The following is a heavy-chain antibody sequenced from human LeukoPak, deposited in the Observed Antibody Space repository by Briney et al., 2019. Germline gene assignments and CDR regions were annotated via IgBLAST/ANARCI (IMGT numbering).Heavy chain of an antibody. Sequence: PSETLSLTCAVYGGSFSGYYWSWIRQPPGKGLEWIGEINHSGSTNYNPSLKSRVTISVDTSKNQFSLKLSSVTAADTAVYYCARHQGFYGSGYNWFDPWGQGTLVTVSS. J-gene: IGHJ5*02. CDR2: INHSGST. D-gene: IGHD3-10*01. CDR1: GGSFSGYY. V-gene: IGHV4-34*01. CDR3: ARHQGFYGSGYNWFDP.